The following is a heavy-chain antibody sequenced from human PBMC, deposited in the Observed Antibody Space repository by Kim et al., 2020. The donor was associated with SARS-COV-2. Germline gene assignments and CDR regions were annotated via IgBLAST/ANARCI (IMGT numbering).Heavy chain of an antibody. CDR1: GGSFSGYY. J-gene: IGHJ4*02. V-gene: IGHV4-34*01. CDR3: ARDPQYSSSWYRGYFDY. CDR2: INHSGST. Sequence: SETLSITCAVYGGSFSGYYWSWIRQPPGKGLEWIGEINHSGSTNYNPSLKSRVTISVDTSKNQFSLKLSSVTAADTAVYYCARDPQYSSSWYRGYFDYWGQGTLVTVSS. D-gene: IGHD6-13*01.